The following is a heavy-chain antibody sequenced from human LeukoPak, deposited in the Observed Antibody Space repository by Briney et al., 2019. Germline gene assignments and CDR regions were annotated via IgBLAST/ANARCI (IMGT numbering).Heavy chain of an antibody. CDR1: GGSISSHY. CDR3: ARQHHSSGYYYEYYYYGMDV. CDR2: IYYSGIT. D-gene: IGHD3-22*01. Sequence: SETLSLTCTVSGGSISSHYWSWIRQPPGKGLEWIGYIYYSGITNYNPSLKSRVTISVDTSKNQFSLKLSSVTAADTAVYYCARQHHSSGYYYEYYYYGMDVWGQGTTVTVSS. J-gene: IGHJ6*02. V-gene: IGHV4-59*08.